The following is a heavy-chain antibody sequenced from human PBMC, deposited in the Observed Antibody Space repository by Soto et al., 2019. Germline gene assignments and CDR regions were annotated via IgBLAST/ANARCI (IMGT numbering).Heavy chain of an antibody. D-gene: IGHD6-6*01. J-gene: IGHJ6*02. Sequence: ASETLSLTCTVSGGSISSGGYSWSWIRQPPGKGLEWIGYIYHSGSTYYNPSLKSRVTISVDRSKNQFSLKLSSVTAADTAVYYCAGSSGDYYYGMDVWGQGTTVTVSS. CDR3: AGSSGDYYYGMDV. CDR1: GGSISSGGYS. CDR2: IYHSGST. V-gene: IGHV4-30-2*01.